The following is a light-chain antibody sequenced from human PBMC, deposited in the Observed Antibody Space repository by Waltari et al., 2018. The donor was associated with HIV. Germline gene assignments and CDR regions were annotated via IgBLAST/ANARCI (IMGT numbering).Light chain of an antibody. J-gene: IGLJ2*01. Sequence: QSALTQPLSASGSPGQSVTIPCNGTSSDVGGYDYVSWYQQHPGKAPKLMLYDVTKRPSGVPDRFSGSKSGSTASLTVSGLQAEDEADYYCSSYAGSNNLIFGGGTKLTVL. V-gene: IGLV2-8*01. CDR3: SSYAGSNNLI. CDR1: SSDVGGYDY. CDR2: DVT.